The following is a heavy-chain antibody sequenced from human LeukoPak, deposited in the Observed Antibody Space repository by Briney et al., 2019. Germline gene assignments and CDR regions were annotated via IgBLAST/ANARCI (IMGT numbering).Heavy chain of an antibody. D-gene: IGHD3-10*01. J-gene: IGHJ6*03. CDR3: ARVYYGSGTNYYMDV. Sequence: GGSLRLSCAASGFTFSNYGMSWVRQAPGKGLEWVSAMSGSGGHMYYTDSVKGRFTISRDNAKNSLYLQMNSLRAEDTAVYYCARVYYGSGTNYYMDVWGKGTTVTISS. CDR2: MSGSGGHM. CDR1: GFTFSNYG. V-gene: IGHV3-21*01.